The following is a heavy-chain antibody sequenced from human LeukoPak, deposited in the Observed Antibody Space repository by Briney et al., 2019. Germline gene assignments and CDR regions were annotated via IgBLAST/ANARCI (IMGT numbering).Heavy chain of an antibody. V-gene: IGHV3-33*05. J-gene: IGHJ4*02. CDR1: GFTFSNYW. CDR3: AKLVDTAGRPRQGFDY. Sequence: HPGGSLRLSCASSGFTFSNYWMTWVRQAPGKGLEWVAVISYDGSDKKYGDSVKGRFTISRDNSKNTLYMQMNRLRAEDTAVYYCAKLVDTAGRPRQGFDYWGQGTLVTVSS. D-gene: IGHD5-18*01. CDR2: ISYDGSDK.